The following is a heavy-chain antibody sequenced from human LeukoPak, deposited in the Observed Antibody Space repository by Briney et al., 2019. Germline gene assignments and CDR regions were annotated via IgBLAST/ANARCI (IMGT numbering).Heavy chain of an antibody. V-gene: IGHV4-4*07. CDR1: GGSIGSYY. Sequence: PSETLSLTCTVSGGSIGSYYWSWIRQPAGKGLEWIGRIYTSGSTNYNPSLKSRVTISVDTSKNQFSLKLSSVTAADTAMYYCARVSGYDWESFYDYWGQGSLVTVSS. D-gene: IGHD5-12*01. CDR3: ARVSGYDWESFYDY. J-gene: IGHJ4*02. CDR2: IYTSGST.